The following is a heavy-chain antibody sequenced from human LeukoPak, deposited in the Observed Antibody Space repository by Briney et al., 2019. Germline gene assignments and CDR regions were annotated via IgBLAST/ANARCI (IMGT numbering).Heavy chain of an antibody. D-gene: IGHD5-12*01. J-gene: IGHJ6*02. Sequence: SETLSLTCTVSGGSISSYYWSWIRQPPGKGLEWIGYIYYSGSTNYNPSLKSRVTISVDTSKNQFSLKLSSVTAADTAVYYCARGSGGYDYADYYYGMDVLGQGTTVTVSS. CDR2: IYYSGST. V-gene: IGHV4-59*01. CDR1: GGSISSYY. CDR3: ARGSGGYDYADYYYGMDV.